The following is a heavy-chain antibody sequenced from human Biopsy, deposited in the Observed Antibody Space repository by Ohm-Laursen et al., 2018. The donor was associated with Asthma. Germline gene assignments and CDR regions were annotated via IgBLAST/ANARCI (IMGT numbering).Heavy chain of an antibody. CDR2: INAGNGHT. J-gene: IGHJ3*02. CDR1: GYTFTSYA. CDR3: ARTYYDFLTGQVNDAFDI. V-gene: IGHV1-3*01. D-gene: IGHD3-9*01. Sequence: ASVKVSCKTSGYTFTSYAMHWVRQAPGQKLEWMGWINAGNGHTKYSQKFQGRVTITRDTSASTAYMELSSLRSEDTAVYYCARTYYDFLTGQVNDAFDIWGQGTMVTVSS.